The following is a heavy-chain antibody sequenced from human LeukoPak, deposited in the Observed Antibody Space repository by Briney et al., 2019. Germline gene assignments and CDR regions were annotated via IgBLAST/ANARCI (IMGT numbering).Heavy chain of an antibody. V-gene: IGHV3-66*02. Sequence: PGGSLRLSCAASGFTVSSNYMSWVRQAPGKGLEWVSVIYSGGSTYYADSVKGRFTISRDNSKNTLYLQMNSLRAEDTAVYYCARVKGGYYDILTGYYKELAFDIWGQGTMVTVSS. CDR2: IYSGGST. CDR3: ARVKGGYYDILTGYYKELAFDI. D-gene: IGHD3-9*01. CDR1: GFTVSSNY. J-gene: IGHJ3*02.